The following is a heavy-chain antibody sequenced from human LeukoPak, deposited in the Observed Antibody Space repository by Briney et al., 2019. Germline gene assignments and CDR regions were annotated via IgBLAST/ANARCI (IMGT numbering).Heavy chain of an antibody. Sequence: GASVKLSCKVSGYTLTELSMHWVRQAPGKGLEWMGGFDPEDGETIYAQKFQGRVTMTEDTSTDTAYMELSSLRSDDTAVYYCATVRSGPEYYFDYWGQGTLVTVSS. J-gene: IGHJ4*02. D-gene: IGHD2-2*01. CDR3: ATVRSGPEYYFDY. CDR2: FDPEDGET. CDR1: GYTLTELS. V-gene: IGHV1-24*01.